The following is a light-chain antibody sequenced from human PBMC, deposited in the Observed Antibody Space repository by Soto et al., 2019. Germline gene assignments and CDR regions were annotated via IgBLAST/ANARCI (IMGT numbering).Light chain of an antibody. Sequence: DIQMTQSPSTLSASVGDRVTITCRASQSIKSWLAWYQQKPGKAPKVLIYDASSLESGVPSRFSGSGSGTEFTLTISSLKPDDFATYYCQQYNSYPWTFGQGTKVEIK. CDR3: QQYNSYPWT. CDR1: QSIKSW. V-gene: IGKV1-5*01. CDR2: DAS. J-gene: IGKJ1*01.